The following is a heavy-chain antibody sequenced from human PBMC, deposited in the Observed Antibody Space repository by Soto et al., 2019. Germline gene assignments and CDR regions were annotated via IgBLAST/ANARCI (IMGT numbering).Heavy chain of an antibody. CDR1: GGTFSSYA. CDR3: ATDLKSPVDY. J-gene: IGHJ4*02. Sequence: GASVKVSWKASGGTFSSYAISWVRQAPGQGLEWMGGFDPEDGETIYAQKFQGRVTMTEDTSTDTAYMELSSLRSEDTAVYYCATDLKSPVDYWGQGTLVTVSS. CDR2: FDPEDGET. V-gene: IGHV1-24*01.